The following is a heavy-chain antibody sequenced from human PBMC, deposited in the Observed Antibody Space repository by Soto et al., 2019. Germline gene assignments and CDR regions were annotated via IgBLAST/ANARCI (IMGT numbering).Heavy chain of an antibody. V-gene: IGHV4-4*02. CDR3: AYSTGWYRHDV. D-gene: IGHD6-19*01. J-gene: IGHJ3*01. Sequence: QVQLQESGPGLVKPSGTLSLTCAVSGDSISNSRWWTWVRQPPGKGLEWIGDIFHSGDTNYNPSLKGRVFISVDNSQNQFSLKVSSVTAADTAVYYCAYSTGWYRHDVWGQGTLVTVSS. CDR1: GDSISNSRW. CDR2: IFHSGDT.